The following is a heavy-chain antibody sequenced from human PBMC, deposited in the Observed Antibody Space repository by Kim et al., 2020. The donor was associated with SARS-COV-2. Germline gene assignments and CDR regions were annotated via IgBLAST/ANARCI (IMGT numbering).Heavy chain of an antibody. Sequence: SETLSLTCTVSGGSFRSSGYYWGWLRQPPGKGLEWIGSISYIGSTYYNPSLKSRVALSMDTSKQQISLRVNSVTAADTAVYYCAIPYRASYYGLFDSWG. D-gene: IGHD1-26*01. CDR1: GGSFRSSGYY. CDR3: AIPYRASYYGLFDS. CDR2: ISYIGST. J-gene: IGHJ4*01. V-gene: IGHV4-39*01.